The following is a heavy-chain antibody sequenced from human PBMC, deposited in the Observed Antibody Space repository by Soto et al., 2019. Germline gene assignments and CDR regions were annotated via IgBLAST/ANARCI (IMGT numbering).Heavy chain of an antibody. CDR1: GGTFSSYT. J-gene: IGHJ4*02. CDR2: IIPILGIA. CDR3: ARERRPCTNGVCYTGFDY. V-gene: IGHV1-69*08. Sequence: QVQLVQSGAEVKKPGSSVKVSCKASGGTFSSYTISWVRQAPGQGLEWMGRIIPILGIANYAQKFQGRVTITADKSTSTAYMELSSLRSEDTAVYYCARERRPCTNGVCYTGFDYWGQGTLVTVSS. D-gene: IGHD2-8*01.